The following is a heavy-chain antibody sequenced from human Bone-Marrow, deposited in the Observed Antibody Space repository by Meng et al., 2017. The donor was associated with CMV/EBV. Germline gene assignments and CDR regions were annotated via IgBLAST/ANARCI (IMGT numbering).Heavy chain of an antibody. J-gene: IGHJ3*02. CDR1: GFTFSSYS. Sequence: GESLKISCAASGFTFSSYSMNWVRQAPGKGLEWVSSISSSSSYIYYADSVKGRFTISRDNAKNSLYLLVDSLSAEDTAVYYCARDPSGVRGSNAAFDIWGQGTLVTVSS. D-gene: IGHD2-8*01. CDR3: ARDPSGVRGSNAAFDI. CDR2: ISSSSSYI. V-gene: IGHV3-21*01.